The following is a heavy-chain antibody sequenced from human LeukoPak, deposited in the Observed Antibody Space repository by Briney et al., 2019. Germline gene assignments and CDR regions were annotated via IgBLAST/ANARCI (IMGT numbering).Heavy chain of an antibody. CDR1: GGSISSYY. J-gene: IGHJ4*02. Sequence: SETLSLTCTVSGGSISSYYWSWIRQPPGKGLEWIGYIYYSGSTNYNPSLKSRVTISVDTSKNQFSLKLSSVTAADTAVYYCARRKIGLQYYYWGQGTLVTVSS. CDR2: IYYSGST. D-gene: IGHD4-11*01. CDR3: ARRKIGLQYYY. V-gene: IGHV4-59*08.